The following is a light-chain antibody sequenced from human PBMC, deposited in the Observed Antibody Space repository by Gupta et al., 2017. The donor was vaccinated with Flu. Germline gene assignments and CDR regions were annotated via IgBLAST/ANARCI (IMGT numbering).Light chain of an antibody. CDR3: HQRSSCPNT. Sequence: EIVLTQSPATLSLSPGERATLSCRATQSINNQLAWYQQKPGQAPRLLMNDASNRATGVPARFSGSGSGTDFTLTISSLEPEDFAVYYCHQRSSCPNTFGGGTKVEIK. J-gene: IGKJ4*01. CDR1: QSINNQ. CDR2: DAS. V-gene: IGKV3-11*01.